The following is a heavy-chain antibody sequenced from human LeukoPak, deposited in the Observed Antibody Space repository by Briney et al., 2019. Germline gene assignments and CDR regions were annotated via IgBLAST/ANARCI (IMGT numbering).Heavy chain of an antibody. Sequence: PSETLSLTCTVSGGSISSSSYYWGWIRQPPGKGLEWIGSIYYSGSTYYNPSLKSRVTISVDTSKNQFSLKLSSVTAADTAVYYCSRTLGRLRFRELIRPLNWFDPWGQGTLVTASS. CDR3: SRTLGRLRFRELIRPLNWFDP. V-gene: IGHV4-39*01. D-gene: IGHD3-10*01. CDR2: IYYSGST. J-gene: IGHJ5*02. CDR1: GGSISSSSYY.